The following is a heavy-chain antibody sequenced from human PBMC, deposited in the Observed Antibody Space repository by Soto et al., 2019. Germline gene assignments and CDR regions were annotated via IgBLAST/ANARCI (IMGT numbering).Heavy chain of an antibody. CDR3: ARDRRLLQPYYYYGMDV. V-gene: IGHV1-18*01. Sequence: ASVKVSCKASGYTFTSYGIIWVRQAPGQGLEWMGWISAYNGNTNYAQKLQGRVTMTTDTSTSTAYMELRSLRSDDTAVYYCARDRRLLQPYYYYGMDVWGQGTTVTVSS. CDR1: GYTFTSYG. D-gene: IGHD2-15*01. J-gene: IGHJ6*02. CDR2: ISAYNGNT.